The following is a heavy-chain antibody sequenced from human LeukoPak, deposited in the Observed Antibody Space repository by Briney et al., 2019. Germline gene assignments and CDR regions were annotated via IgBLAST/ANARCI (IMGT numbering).Heavy chain of an antibody. D-gene: IGHD2-2*01. CDR2: IIPIFGTA. J-gene: IGHJ5*02. Sequence: SVKVSCKASGGTFSSYAISWVRQAPGQGLEWMGGIIPIFGTANYAQKFQGRVTITVDESTSTAYMELSSLRSEDTAVYYCARGKVPAAIGDSFGWFDPWGQGTLVTVSS. CDR3: ARGKVPAAIGDSFGWFDP. CDR1: GGTFSSYA. V-gene: IGHV1-69*01.